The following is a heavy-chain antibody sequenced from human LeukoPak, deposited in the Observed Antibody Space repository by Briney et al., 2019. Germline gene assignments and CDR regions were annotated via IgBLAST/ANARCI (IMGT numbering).Heavy chain of an antibody. V-gene: IGHV1-69*04. CDR1: GYTFTSYG. CDR3: ARDKSIAARPDWFDP. CDR2: IIPILGIA. Sequence: SVKVSCKASGYTFTSYGISWVRQAPGQGLEWMGRIIPILGIANYAQKFQGRVTITADKSTSTAYMELSSLRSEDTAVYYCARDKSIAARPDWFDPWGQGTLVTVSS. J-gene: IGHJ5*02. D-gene: IGHD6-6*01.